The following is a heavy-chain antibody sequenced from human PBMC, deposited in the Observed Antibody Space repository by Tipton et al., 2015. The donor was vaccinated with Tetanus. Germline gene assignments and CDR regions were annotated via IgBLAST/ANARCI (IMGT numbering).Heavy chain of an antibody. CDR3: ARQADNWFDP. V-gene: IGHV4-39*01. Sequence: TLSLTCTVSGDSIRSSSYYWGWIRQPPGKGLEWIGNIYYSGSTYYNPSLKSRVTISVDTSKDQFALKLNSVTATDTAVYYCARQADNWFDPWSQGTLVAVSS. J-gene: IGHJ5*02. CDR2: IYYSGST. CDR1: GDSIRSSSYY.